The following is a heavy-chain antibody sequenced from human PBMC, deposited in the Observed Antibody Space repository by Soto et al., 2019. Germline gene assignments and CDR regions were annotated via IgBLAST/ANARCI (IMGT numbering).Heavy chain of an antibody. D-gene: IGHD4-4*01. Sequence: WGSLRLSCAASGLPFGDNWMHWVRQAPGKGLVWVSRISNDGSDTTYADSVRGRFTVSRDNAKNTLYLQMNSLRAEDTAVYYCARDSYSSATHWGHGTLVTVSS. J-gene: IGHJ4*01. V-gene: IGHV3-74*01. CDR3: ARDSYSSATH. CDR1: GLPFGDNW. CDR2: ISNDGSDT.